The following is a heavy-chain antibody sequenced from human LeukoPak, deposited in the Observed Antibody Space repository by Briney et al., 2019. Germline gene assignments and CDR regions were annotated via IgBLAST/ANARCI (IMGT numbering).Heavy chain of an antibody. Sequence: PGGSLRLSCAASGFTFSDYYMSWIRQAPGKGLEWVSYISSSGSTIYYADSVKGRFTISRDNAKNSLYLQMNSLRAEDTAVYYCVSRTPPYSSSSGAYWGQGTLVTVSS. CDR2: ISSSGSTI. J-gene: IGHJ4*02. CDR3: VSRTPPYSSSSGAY. D-gene: IGHD6-6*01. CDR1: GFTFSDYY. V-gene: IGHV3-11*01.